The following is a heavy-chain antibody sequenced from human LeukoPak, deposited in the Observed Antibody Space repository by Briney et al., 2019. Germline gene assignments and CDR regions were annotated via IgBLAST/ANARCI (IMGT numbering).Heavy chain of an antibody. D-gene: IGHD2-21*02. CDR2: IRQDGSEK. CDR3: ARETVSASYFDY. Sequence: GGSLRLSCAASGFTFSNYWMTWVRQAPGKGLEWVANIRQDGSEKNYVDSLKGRFTISRDNAKNSLYLQMNSLRAEDTAVYYCARETVSASYFDYWGQGTLVTVSS. J-gene: IGHJ4*02. CDR1: GFTFSNYW. V-gene: IGHV3-7*01.